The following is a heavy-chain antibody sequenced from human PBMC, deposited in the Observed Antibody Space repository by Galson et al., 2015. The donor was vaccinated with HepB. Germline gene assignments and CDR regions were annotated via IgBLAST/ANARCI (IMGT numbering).Heavy chain of an antibody. J-gene: IGHJ4*02. CDR2: IRSKAYGGTT. V-gene: IGHV3-49*03. Sequence: SLRLSCAASGFTFGDYAMSWFRLAPGKGLEWVGFIRSKAYGGTTEYAASVKGRFTISRDDSKSIAYLQMNSLKTEDTAVYYCTRDIPVWGGWYEKPSAYWGQGTLVTVSS. CDR3: TRDIPVWGGWYEKPSAY. D-gene: IGHD6-19*01. CDR1: GFTFGDYA.